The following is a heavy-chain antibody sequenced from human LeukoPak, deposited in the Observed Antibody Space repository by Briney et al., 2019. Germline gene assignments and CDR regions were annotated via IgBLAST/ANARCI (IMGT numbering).Heavy chain of an antibody. D-gene: IGHD1-26*01. CDR1: GFTFSGYS. V-gene: IGHV3-48*02. CDR2: ISTSSTTI. Sequence: GGSLRLSCVASGFTFSGYSMNWVSQAPGKGLEWLSYISTSSTTIYYADSVKGRFTISRDNAKNSLYLQMNSLRDEDTGVYYCASNRYSGSHFDYWGRGALDPVSS. J-gene: IGHJ4*02. CDR3: ASNRYSGSHFDY.